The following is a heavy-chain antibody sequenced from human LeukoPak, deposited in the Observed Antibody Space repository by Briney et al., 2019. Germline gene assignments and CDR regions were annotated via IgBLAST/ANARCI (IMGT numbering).Heavy chain of an antibody. J-gene: IGHJ6*03. Sequence: SETLSLTCTVSGGSISSYYWSWIRQAPGKGLEWIGYIYYSGSTNYNPSLKSRVTISVDTSKNQFSLNLSAVTAADTAVYYCVRHLRHYYMDVWGKGTTVTVSS. CDR2: IYYSGST. CDR3: VRHLRHYYMDV. CDR1: GGSISSYY. V-gene: IGHV4-59*01.